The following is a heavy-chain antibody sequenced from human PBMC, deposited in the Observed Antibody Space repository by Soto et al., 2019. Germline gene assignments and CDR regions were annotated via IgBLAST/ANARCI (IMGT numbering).Heavy chain of an antibody. CDR2: IFANGHT. Sequence: SETLSLTCIVSGGSISEKYWNWVRQPPGKGLEWIGLIFANGHTDYNPSLKSRVTMSVDASKNQFSLRLTSMTAADTAAYYCVASLAASGLNWLDPWGRGTLVTVSS. CDR1: GGSISEKY. J-gene: IGHJ5*02. CDR3: VASLAASGLNWLDP. D-gene: IGHD6-13*01. V-gene: IGHV4-4*07.